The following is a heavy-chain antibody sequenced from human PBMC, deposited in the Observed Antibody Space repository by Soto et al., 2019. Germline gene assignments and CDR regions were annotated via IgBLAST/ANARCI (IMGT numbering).Heavy chain of an antibody. V-gene: IGHV4-34*01. Sequence: SETLSLTCALYGGSFSGYYWSWIRQPPGKGLEWIGEINHSGSTNYNPSLKSRVTISVDTSKNQFSLKLTSVTAADTAVYYCARPLTTVITSLGFWGRGTLVTVSS. CDR1: GGSFSGYY. J-gene: IGHJ4*02. CDR2: INHSGST. D-gene: IGHD4-17*01. CDR3: ARPLTTVITSLGF.